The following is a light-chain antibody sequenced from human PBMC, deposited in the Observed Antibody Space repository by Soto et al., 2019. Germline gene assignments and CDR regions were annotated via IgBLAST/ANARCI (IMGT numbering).Light chain of an antibody. V-gene: IGKV1-6*01. CDR1: QGVRND. Sequence: AIQMTQSPSSLSASVGDRVTITCRASQGVRNDLTWYQQKPGKAPKLLIYAASTLQSGIPSRFSGSGSGTDFTLTISSLQPEDFATYYCLQDYNYPPTFGQGTKLEIK. CDR3: LQDYNYPPT. J-gene: IGKJ2*01. CDR2: AAS.